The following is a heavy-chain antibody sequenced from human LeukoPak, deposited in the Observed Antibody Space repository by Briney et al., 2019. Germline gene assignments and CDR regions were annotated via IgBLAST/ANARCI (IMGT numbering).Heavy chain of an antibody. CDR2: IYTSGST. CDR1: GGSISSYY. CDR3: ARGRSGYSYGYAREALRLYYYYMDV. V-gene: IGHV4-4*09. D-gene: IGHD5-18*01. J-gene: IGHJ6*03. Sequence: SETLSLTCTVSGGSISSYYGSWIRQPPGEGLEWIGYIYTSGSTNYNPSLKSRVTISVDTSKNQFSLKLSSVTAADTAVYYCARGRSGYSYGYAREALRLYYYYMDVWGKGTTVTVSS.